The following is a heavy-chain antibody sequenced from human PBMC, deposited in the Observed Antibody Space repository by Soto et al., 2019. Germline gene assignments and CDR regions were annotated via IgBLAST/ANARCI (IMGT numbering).Heavy chain of an antibody. CDR1: GFRFSSYS. Sequence: EVQLVESGGGLVQPGGSLRLSCAASGFRFSSYSMNWVRQAPGKGPEWVSYIDHSSSSVRYVDSVEGRFTISRDSAKDSLSLQMNSLRVEDTAMYYCAVGIAVARGYFDLWGRGTLVTVSS. CDR2: IDHSSSSV. V-gene: IGHV3-48*04. D-gene: IGHD6-19*01. CDR3: AVGIAVARGYFDL. J-gene: IGHJ2*01.